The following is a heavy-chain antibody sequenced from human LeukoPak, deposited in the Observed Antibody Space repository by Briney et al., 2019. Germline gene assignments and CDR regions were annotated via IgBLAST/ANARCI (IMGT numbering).Heavy chain of an antibody. V-gene: IGHV1-2*02. CDR1: GYTFTGYY. CDR3: ARGLWDIVVMVAATPHPFGY. J-gene: IGHJ4*02. D-gene: IGHD2-15*01. Sequence: GASVKVSCKASGYTFTGYYMHWVRQAPGQGLECMGWINPNSGGTNYAQKFQGRVTMTRDTSISTAYMELSRLRSDDTAVYYCARGLWDIVVMVAATPHPFGYWGQGTLVTVSS. CDR2: INPNSGGT.